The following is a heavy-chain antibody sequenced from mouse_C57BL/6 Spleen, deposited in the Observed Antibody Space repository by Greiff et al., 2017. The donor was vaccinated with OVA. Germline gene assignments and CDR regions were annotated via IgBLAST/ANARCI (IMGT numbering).Heavy chain of an antibody. D-gene: IGHD1-1*01. CDR3: ARGELRWFAY. V-gene: IGHV3-1*01. J-gene: IGHJ3*01. CDR1: GYSITSGYD. CDR2: ISYSGST. Sequence: EVQLQQSGPGMVKPSQSLSLTCTVTGYSITSGYDWHWIRHFPGNKLEWMGYISYSGSTNYNPSLKSRISITHDTSKNPFFLKLNSVTTEDTATYYCARGELRWFAYWGQGTLVTVSA.